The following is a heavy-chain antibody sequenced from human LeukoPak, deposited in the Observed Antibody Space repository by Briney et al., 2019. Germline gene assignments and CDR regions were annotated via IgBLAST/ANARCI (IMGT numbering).Heavy chain of an antibody. Sequence: ASVRVSCKTSGYTFRNFGINWVRQAPGQGLEWMGWISGNNDNPNYGQKFQGRFTVTTDSSTSTAYMELRNLRVDDTAVYYCARDGTSTDDYWGQGTLVTVSS. J-gene: IGHJ4*02. CDR1: GYTFRNFG. CDR2: ISGNNDNP. CDR3: ARDGTSTDDY. D-gene: IGHD2-2*01. V-gene: IGHV1-18*01.